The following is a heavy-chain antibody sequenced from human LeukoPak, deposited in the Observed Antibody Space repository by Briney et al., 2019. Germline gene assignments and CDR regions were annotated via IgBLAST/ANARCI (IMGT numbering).Heavy chain of an antibody. Sequence: SETLSLTCTVSGGSISNYCWGWVRQPPGKGLESIGFIFSTGSTNYNPSLKSRVTMSIDTSKKQFSLKLSSVTAADTAVYYCARGPVRYHFDYLGQGTLVTVSS. CDR1: GGSISNYC. CDR3: ARGPVRYHFDY. V-gene: IGHV4-59*01. CDR2: IFSTGST. J-gene: IGHJ4*02. D-gene: IGHD2-2*01.